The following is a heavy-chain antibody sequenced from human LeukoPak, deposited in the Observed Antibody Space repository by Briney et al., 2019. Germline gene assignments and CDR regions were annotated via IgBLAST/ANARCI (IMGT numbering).Heavy chain of an antibody. D-gene: IGHD6-13*01. CDR2: IIPMFGTV. V-gene: IGHV1-69*06. CDR1: GGTFSTYA. Sequence: ASVRVSCKTSGGTFSTYAITWVRQTPGQGLEWMGGIIPMFGTVNYAQKFQDRVTITADKSTSTAYMELSSLRSEDTAVYYCARVVGLTGYSSTWYSGYYYYMDVWGKGTTVTVSS. CDR3: ARVVGLTGYSSTWYSGYYYYMDV. J-gene: IGHJ6*03.